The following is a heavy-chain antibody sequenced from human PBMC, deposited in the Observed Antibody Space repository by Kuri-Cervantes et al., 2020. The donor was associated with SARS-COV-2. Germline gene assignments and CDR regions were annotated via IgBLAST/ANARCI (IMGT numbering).Heavy chain of an antibody. CDR3: AKDTSPHRVAAAGKFDY. Sequence: GGSLRLSCAASGFTFSSYSMNWVRQAPGKGLEWVSGITWNSGSIGYADSVKGRFTISRDNAKNSLYLQMNSLRAEDTALYYCAKDTSPHRVAAAGKFDYWGQGTPVTVSS. CDR1: GFTFSSYS. D-gene: IGHD6-13*01. V-gene: IGHV3-9*01. CDR2: ITWNSGSI. J-gene: IGHJ4*02.